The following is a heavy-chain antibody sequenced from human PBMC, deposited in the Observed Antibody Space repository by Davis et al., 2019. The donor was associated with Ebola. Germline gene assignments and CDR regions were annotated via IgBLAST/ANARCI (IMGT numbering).Heavy chain of an antibody. Sequence: SVNVSCKASGYTFTSYAMNWLRQAPGQGLEWMGIINPSGGSTSYAQKFQGRVTMTRDTSISTAYMELSRLRSDDTAVYYCARAQFPTMSDHWGQGTLVTVSS. D-gene: IGHD3-3*01. CDR3: ARAQFPTMSDH. V-gene: IGHV1-46*01. CDR1: GYTFTSYA. CDR2: INPSGGST. J-gene: IGHJ4*02.